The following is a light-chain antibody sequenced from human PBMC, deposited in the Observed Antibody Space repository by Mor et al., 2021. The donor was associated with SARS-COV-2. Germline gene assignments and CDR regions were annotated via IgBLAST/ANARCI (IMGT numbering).Light chain of an antibody. CDR3: QHYNNWPPWT. V-gene: IGKV3-15*01. Sequence: GQAPRLLMYAASTRATGIAARFSGSGSGTEFTLTISSLQSEDFAVYYCQHYNNWPPWTFGQGTKVEIK. J-gene: IGKJ1*01. CDR2: AAS.